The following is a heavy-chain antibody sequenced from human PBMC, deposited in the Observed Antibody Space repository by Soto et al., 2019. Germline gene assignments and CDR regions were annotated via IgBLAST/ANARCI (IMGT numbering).Heavy chain of an antibody. J-gene: IGHJ3*02. Sequence: GESLKISCKGSGYSFTSYWIGWVRQMPGKGLEWMGIIYPGDSDTRYSPSFQGQVTISADTSINTAYLQGSSLKASDTAMYYCASRSHDAFDIWGQGTMVTVSS. CDR1: GYSFTSYW. CDR2: IYPGDSDT. CDR3: ASRSHDAFDI. V-gene: IGHV5-51*01.